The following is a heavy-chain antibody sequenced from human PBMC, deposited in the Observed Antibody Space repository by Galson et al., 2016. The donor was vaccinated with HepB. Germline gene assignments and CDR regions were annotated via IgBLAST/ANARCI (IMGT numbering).Heavy chain of an antibody. Sequence: PALVKPTQTLTLTCNVSGFSLTTTGVGVGWIRQPPGGALEWLALIYWDDYTRYSPSLKNRVTIAKDTSKNNLVLTLTNVDPVDSATYFCAHTTTKSYHYFDFWGQGALVTVSS. D-gene: IGHD1-26*01. CDR1: GFSLTTTGVG. CDR3: AHTTTKSYHYFDF. J-gene: IGHJ4*02. V-gene: IGHV2-5*02. CDR2: IYWDDYT.